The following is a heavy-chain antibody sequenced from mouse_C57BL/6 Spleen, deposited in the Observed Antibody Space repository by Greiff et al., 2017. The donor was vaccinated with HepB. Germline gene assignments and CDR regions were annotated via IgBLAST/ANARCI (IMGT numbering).Heavy chain of an antibody. CDR2: IRNKANGYTT. D-gene: IGHD2-4*01. CDR1: GFTFTDYY. Sequence: EVHLVESGGGLVQPGGSLSLSCAASGFTFTDYYMSWVRQPPGKALEWLGFIRNKANGYTTEYSASVKGRFTISRDNSKSILYLQMNALRAEDSATYYCARYGGPYDYGKIYYAMGYWGQGTSGTVAS. V-gene: IGHV7-3*01. J-gene: IGHJ4*01. CDR3: ARYGGPYDYGKIYYAMGY.